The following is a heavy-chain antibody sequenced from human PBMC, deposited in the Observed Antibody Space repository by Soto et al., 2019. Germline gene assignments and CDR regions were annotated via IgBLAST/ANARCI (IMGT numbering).Heavy chain of an antibody. D-gene: IGHD3-9*01. Sequence: EVQLLESGGGLVQPGGSLRLSCAASGFTFSSYAMSWVRQAPGKGLEWVSAISGSGGSTYYADSVKGRFTISRDNSKNTLYLQMNSLRAEDTAVYYCAKDRYDILTGYPHPCDYWGQGTLVTVSS. V-gene: IGHV3-23*01. CDR3: AKDRYDILTGYPHPCDY. J-gene: IGHJ4*02. CDR1: GFTFSSYA. CDR2: ISGSGGST.